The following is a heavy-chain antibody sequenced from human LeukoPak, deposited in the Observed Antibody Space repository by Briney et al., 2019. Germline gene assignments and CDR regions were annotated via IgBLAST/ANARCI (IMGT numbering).Heavy chain of an antibody. Sequence: GRSLRLSCAASGFTFDDYAMHWVRQAPGKGLEWVSGISWNSGSIGYADSVKGRFTISRDNAKNSLYLQMNSLRAEDTALCYCAKGSPTVTTFDYWGQGTLVTVSS. J-gene: IGHJ4*02. CDR2: ISWNSGSI. CDR1: GFTFDDYA. V-gene: IGHV3-9*01. CDR3: AKGSPTVTTFDY. D-gene: IGHD4-17*01.